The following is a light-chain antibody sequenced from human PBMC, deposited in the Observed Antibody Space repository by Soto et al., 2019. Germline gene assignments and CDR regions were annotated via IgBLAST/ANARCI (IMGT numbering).Light chain of an antibody. CDR1: QSINTY. Sequence: LKESTTAVSLYPGERATLSCRASQSINTYLAWYQQKPGQAPRLLIYDASKRATGIPARFSGSGSGTNFTLTISILEPEDFGVYYRQHRRSWQLTFAQGTRLEIK. CDR3: QHRRSWQLT. CDR2: DAS. V-gene: IGKV3D-11*02. J-gene: IGKJ5*01.